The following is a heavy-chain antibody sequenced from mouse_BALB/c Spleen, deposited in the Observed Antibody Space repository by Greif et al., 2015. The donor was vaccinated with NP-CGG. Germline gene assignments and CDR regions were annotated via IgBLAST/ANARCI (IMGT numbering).Heavy chain of an antibody. J-gene: IGHJ3*01. Sequence: VKVVESGAELAKPGASVKMSCKASGYTFTSYWMHWVKQRPGQGLEWIGYINPSTGYTEYNQKFKDKATLTADKSSSTAYMQLSSLTSEDSAVYYCARSDKLAWFAYWGQGTLVTVSA. V-gene: IGHV1-7*01. CDR2: INPSTGYT. D-gene: IGHD4-1*01. CDR1: GYTFTSYW. CDR3: ARSDKLAWFAY.